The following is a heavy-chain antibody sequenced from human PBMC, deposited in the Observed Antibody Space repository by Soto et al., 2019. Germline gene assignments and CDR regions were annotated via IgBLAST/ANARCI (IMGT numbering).Heavy chain of an antibody. J-gene: IGHJ6*02. CDR3: ARDRGVGATRLSMDV. Sequence: QVQLQESGPGLVKPSQTLSLTYTVSGGSISSGDYYWRWIRQPPGKGLEWIGYIYYSGSTYYNPSLKRRVTISVVTSQYQCSLTVSDVTAADTAVYACARDRGVGATRLSMDVWGHGTTVTVSS. V-gene: IGHV4-30-4*01. D-gene: IGHD1-26*01. CDR2: IYYSGST. CDR1: GGSISSGDYY.